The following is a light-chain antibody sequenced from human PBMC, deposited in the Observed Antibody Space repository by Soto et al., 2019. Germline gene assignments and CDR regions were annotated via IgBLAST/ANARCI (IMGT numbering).Light chain of an antibody. Sequence: QSALTQPASVSGSPGQSITISCTGTSSDVGGYKYVSWYQQHSGKAPKLMIYEVSNRPSGVSNRFSGSKSGNTASLTISGLQAEDEADYYCSSYTSSSTAVFGGGTKLTVL. V-gene: IGLV2-14*01. CDR1: SSDVGGYKY. J-gene: IGLJ2*01. CDR2: EVS. CDR3: SSYTSSSTAV.